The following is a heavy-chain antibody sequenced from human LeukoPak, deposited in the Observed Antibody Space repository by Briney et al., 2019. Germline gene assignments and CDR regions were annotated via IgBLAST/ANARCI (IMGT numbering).Heavy chain of an antibody. CDR1: GFTFGDYA. CDR3: ATERNWVFDY. CDR2: IRSKAYGGTT. D-gene: IGHD7-27*01. J-gene: IGHJ4*02. Sequence: GGSLRLSCTASGFTFGDYAMSCVRQAPGKGLEWVGFIRSKAYGGTTEYAASVKGRFTVSRDDSKNIAYLQMNNLKTEDTAVYYCATERNWVFDYWGQGTLVTVSS. V-gene: IGHV3-49*04.